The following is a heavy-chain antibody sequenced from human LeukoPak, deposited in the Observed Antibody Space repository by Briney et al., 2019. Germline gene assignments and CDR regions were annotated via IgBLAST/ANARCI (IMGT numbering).Heavy chain of an antibody. CDR2: LSDSGGNT. D-gene: IGHD6-13*01. V-gene: IGHV3-23*01. J-gene: IGHJ3*02. CDR3: ARDFPELGIAAAGTTGDAFDI. CDR1: GFSFSSYA. Sequence: GGSLRLSCAASGFSFSSYAMSWVRQAPGEGLEWVSGLSDSGGNTIYADSVKGRFTISRDNSKNTLYLQMNSLRAEDTAVYYCARDFPELGIAAAGTTGDAFDIWGQGTMVTVSS.